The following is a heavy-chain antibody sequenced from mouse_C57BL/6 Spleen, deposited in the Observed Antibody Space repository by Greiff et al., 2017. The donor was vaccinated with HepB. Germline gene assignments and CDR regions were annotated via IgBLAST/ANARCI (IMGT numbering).Heavy chain of an antibody. D-gene: IGHD1-1*01. CDR1: GYTFTDYY. CDR3: ARSDYGSISMDY. Sequence: QVHVKQSGAELVRPGASVKLSCKASGYTFTDYYINWVKQRPGQGLEWIARIYPGSGNTYYNEKFKGKATLTAEKSSSTAYMQLSSLTSEDSAVYFCARSDYGSISMDYWGQRTSVTVSS. CDR2: IYPGSGNT. V-gene: IGHV1-76*01. J-gene: IGHJ4*01.